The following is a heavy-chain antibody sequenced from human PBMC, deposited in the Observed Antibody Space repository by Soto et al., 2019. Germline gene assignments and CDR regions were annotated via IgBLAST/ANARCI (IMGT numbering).Heavy chain of an antibody. V-gene: IGHV4-39*01. D-gene: IGHD2-2*01. J-gene: IGHJ5*02. CDR1: GGSISSSSYY. Sequence: QLQLQESGPGLVKPSETLSLTCTVSGGSISSSSYYWGWIRQPPGKGLEWIGSIYYSGSTYYNPSLKSRVTISVATSKTQYSLQLTSVRAAETAVYYCARHDCSSTRCYLWWFDPWGQGTLVTVSS. CDR2: IYYSGST. CDR3: ARHDCSSTRCYLWWFDP.